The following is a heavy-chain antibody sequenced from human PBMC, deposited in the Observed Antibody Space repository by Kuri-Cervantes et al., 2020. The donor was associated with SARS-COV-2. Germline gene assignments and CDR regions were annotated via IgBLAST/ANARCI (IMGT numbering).Heavy chain of an antibody. V-gene: IGHV4-31*03. Sequence: LRLSCTVSGGSISSGGYYWSWIRQHPGKGLEWIGYIYYSGSTYYNPSLKSRVTISVDTSKNQFSLKLSSVTAADTAVYYGARAGVGDFWSGYYGMDVWGQGTTVTVSS. CDR2: IYYSGST. CDR3: ARAGVGDFWSGYYGMDV. J-gene: IGHJ6*02. CDR1: GGSISSGGYY. D-gene: IGHD3-3*01.